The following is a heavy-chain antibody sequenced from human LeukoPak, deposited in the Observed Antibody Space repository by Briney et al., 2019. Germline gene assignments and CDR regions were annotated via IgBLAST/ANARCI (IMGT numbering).Heavy chain of an antibody. CDR1: GFTFSSYE. CDR2: ISDSGTIT. CDR3: AGGPQYGGSYVD. Sequence: PGGSLRLSCAASGFTFSSYEMNWVRQAPGKGLEWVSYISDSGTITKYVDAVKGRFTISRDNARNSVYLQMESLRVEDTALYYCAGGPQYGGSYVDWGQGTLVTVSS. D-gene: IGHD1-26*01. V-gene: IGHV3-48*03. J-gene: IGHJ4*02.